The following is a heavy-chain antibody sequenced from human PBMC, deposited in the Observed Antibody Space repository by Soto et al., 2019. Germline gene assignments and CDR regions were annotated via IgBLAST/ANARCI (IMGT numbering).Heavy chain of an antibody. Sequence: GGSLRLSCAASGFTFDDYAMHGVRQVPGKGLEWVSGISWNSGNIGYADSVKGRFTISRDNAKNSLYLQMNSLRVEDTALYFCAKDTYSSSPYYMDVWGKGTTVTVSS. J-gene: IGHJ6*03. D-gene: IGHD6-19*01. CDR2: ISWNSGNI. V-gene: IGHV3-9*01. CDR1: GFTFDDYA. CDR3: AKDTYSSSPYYMDV.